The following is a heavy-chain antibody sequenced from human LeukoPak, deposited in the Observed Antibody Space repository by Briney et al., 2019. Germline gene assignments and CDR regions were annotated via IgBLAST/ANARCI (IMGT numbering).Heavy chain of an antibody. V-gene: IGHV3-30*02. CDR3: AKDPYYYGSGSHLDY. J-gene: IGHJ4*02. CDR1: GFTFSSYS. Sequence: GGSLRLSCAASGFTFSSYSMNWVRQAPGKGLEWVVFIRYDGSNKYYADSVKGRFTISRDNSKNTLYLQMNSLRAEDTAVYYCAKDPYYYGSGSHLDYWGQGTLVTVSS. CDR2: IRYDGSNK. D-gene: IGHD3-10*01.